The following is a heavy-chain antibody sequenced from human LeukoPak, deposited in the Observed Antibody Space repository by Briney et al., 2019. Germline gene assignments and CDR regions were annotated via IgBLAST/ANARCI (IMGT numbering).Heavy chain of an antibody. CDR3: ASVFDFGDNGDDAFDT. V-gene: IGHV1-18*01. Sequence: ASVKVSCKTSGYRFNAYGISWVRQAPGQGLEWMGWISGYNGNTNYGEKVQGRLTMTLDTSTTTAYMELSGLRSDDTAVYYCASVFDFGDNGDDAFDTWGQGTLVTVSS. CDR1: GYRFNAYG. D-gene: IGHD4-17*01. CDR2: ISGYNGNT. J-gene: IGHJ3*02.